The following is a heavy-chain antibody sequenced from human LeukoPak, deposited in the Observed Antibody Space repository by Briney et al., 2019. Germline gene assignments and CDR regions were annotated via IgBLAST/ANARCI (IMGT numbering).Heavy chain of an antibody. D-gene: IGHD3-10*01. CDR3: ARGAGPTYGLQRYFDY. CDR2: INYSGNS. V-gene: IGHV4-59*06. J-gene: IGHJ4*02. Sequence: KALETLSLTCTVSGGSISSYYWSWIRQPTGKGLEWIGYINYSGNSYYNPSLKSQITMSVDTSKNHFSLKLTSVTAADTAVYYCARGAGPTYGLQRYFDYWGQGTPVTVSS. CDR1: GGSISSYY.